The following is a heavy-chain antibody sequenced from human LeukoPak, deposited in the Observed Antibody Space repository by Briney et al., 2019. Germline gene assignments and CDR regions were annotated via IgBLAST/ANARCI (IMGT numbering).Heavy chain of an antibody. D-gene: IGHD5-12*01. V-gene: IGHV3-7*01. J-gene: IGHJ4*02. Sequence: GGSLRLSCAASGFTFSSYWMGWVRQASGKGLEWVANIKQDGSEKYYVDSVKGRFTISRDNAKNSLYLQMNSLRAEDTAVYYCARDRTVATIDYWGQGTLVTVSS. CDR2: IKQDGSEK. CDR1: GFTFSSYW. CDR3: ARDRTVATIDY.